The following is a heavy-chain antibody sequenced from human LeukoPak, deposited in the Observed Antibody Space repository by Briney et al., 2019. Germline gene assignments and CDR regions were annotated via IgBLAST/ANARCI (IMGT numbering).Heavy chain of an antibody. J-gene: IGHJ5*02. CDR3: ASSPATFWSGYGGWFDP. Sequence: SETLSLTCTVSGGSISSSSYYWGWIRQPPGKGLEWIGSIYYSGSTYYNPSLKSRVTISVDTSKNQFSLKLSSVTAADTAVYYCASSPATFWSGYGGWFDPWGQGTLVTVSS. V-gene: IGHV4-39*01. CDR1: GGSISSSSYY. CDR2: IYYSGST. D-gene: IGHD3-3*01.